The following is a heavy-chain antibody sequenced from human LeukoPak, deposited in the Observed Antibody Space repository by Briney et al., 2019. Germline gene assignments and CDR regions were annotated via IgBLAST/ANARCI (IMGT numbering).Heavy chain of an antibody. Sequence: SETLSLTCTVSGGSISSYYWSWIRQPPGKGLEWIGYIYYSGGTNYNPSLKSRVTISVDTSKNQFSLKLSSVTAADTAVYYCARGHSSTWYYYWGQGTLVTVSS. CDR2: IYYSGGT. V-gene: IGHV4-59*12. D-gene: IGHD6-13*01. CDR3: ARGHSSTWYYY. CDR1: GGSISSYY. J-gene: IGHJ4*02.